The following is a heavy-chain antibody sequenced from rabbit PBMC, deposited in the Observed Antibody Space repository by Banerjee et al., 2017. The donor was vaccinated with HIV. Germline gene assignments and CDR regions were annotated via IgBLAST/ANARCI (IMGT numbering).Heavy chain of an antibody. D-gene: IGHD6-1*01. CDR3: ARESGGAGYVGL. V-gene: IGHV1S40*01. Sequence: QSLEESGGGLVKPEGSLTLTCTASGFSFSSYYYMCWVRQAPGKGLEWIACIYTGDGDTGYATWAKGRFTISKTSSTTVTLQMTTLTAADTATYFCARESGGAGYVGLWGPGTLVTVS. CDR2: IYTGDGDT. CDR1: GFSFSSYYY. J-gene: IGHJ4*01.